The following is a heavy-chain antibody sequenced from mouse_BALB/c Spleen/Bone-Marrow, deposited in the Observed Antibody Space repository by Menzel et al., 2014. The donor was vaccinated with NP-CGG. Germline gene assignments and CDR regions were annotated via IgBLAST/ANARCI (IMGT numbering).Heavy chain of an antibody. Sequence: VQLKESGAELVKPGASVKLSCTASGFNIKDTYMHWVKQRPEQGLEWIGRIDPANGNTKYDPNFQGKATITADTSSNTAYLQLSSLTSEDTAVYYCASSAYSWGQGTLVTVSA. J-gene: IGHJ3*01. CDR3: ASSAYS. D-gene: IGHD2-10*01. V-gene: IGHV14-3*02. CDR1: GFNIKDTY. CDR2: IDPANGNT.